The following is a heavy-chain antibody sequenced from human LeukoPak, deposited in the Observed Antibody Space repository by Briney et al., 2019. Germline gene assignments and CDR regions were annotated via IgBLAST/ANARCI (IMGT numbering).Heavy chain of an antibody. Sequence: ASVKVSCKTSGYTFTSYGIIWVRQAPGQGLEWMGWIGVYSGKTKYAQSFQDRVTMTTDTSTSTAYMELRNLRSDDTAVYFCAREEFCTTSSCYHNWFDPWGQGTLVTVSS. V-gene: IGHV1-18*01. CDR1: GYTFTSYG. J-gene: IGHJ5*02. D-gene: IGHD2-2*01. CDR3: AREEFCTTSSCYHNWFDP. CDR2: IGVYSGKT.